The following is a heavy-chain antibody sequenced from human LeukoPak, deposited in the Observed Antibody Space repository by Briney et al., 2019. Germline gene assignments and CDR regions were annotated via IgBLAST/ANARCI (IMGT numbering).Heavy chain of an antibody. CDR3: ARTTSMTASGYDY. Sequence: ASVKVSCKASGYTFTNYHINWVRQASGQGLQWIGWMNPNNGDSGYAQNLQGRATITTDTSISTAYMELRILRSDDTAVYFCARTTSMTASGYDYWGQGTLVTVSS. CDR1: GYTFTNYH. D-gene: IGHD4-17*01. V-gene: IGHV1-8*03. J-gene: IGHJ4*02. CDR2: MNPNNGDS.